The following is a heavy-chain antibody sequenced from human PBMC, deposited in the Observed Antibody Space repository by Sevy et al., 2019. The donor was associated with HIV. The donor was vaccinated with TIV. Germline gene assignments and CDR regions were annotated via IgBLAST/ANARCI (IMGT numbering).Heavy chain of an antibody. V-gene: IGHV4-61*09. CDR1: GGSIRSGRYY. CDR3: AGELSDYGMDV. Sequence: SETLSLTCTVSGGSIRSGRYYWSWIRQPAGKGLEWIGDIYIRGTTNYNPSLKSRITMSVDTSKNQFSLKLSSVTATDTAVYYCAGELSDYGMDVWGQGTTVTVSS. CDR2: IYIRGTT. J-gene: IGHJ6*02.